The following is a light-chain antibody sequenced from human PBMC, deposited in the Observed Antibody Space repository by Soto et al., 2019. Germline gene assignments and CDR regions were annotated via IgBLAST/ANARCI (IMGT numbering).Light chain of an antibody. Sequence: EIVVTQSPATLSVSPGERVTLSYRASQSVSSSLAWYQQRPGQAPRLLIYDTSTRAAGIAARFSGSGSGTEFTLTISSLQSEDFAVYYCQQYVHWPPGTFGQGTKVDIK. V-gene: IGKV3-15*01. CDR2: DTS. J-gene: IGKJ1*01. CDR3: QQYVHWPPGT. CDR1: QSVSSS.